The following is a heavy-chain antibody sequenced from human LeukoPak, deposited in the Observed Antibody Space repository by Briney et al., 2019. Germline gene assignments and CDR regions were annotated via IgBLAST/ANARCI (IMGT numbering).Heavy chain of an antibody. CDR1: GYTFTSYN. CDR2: MNPNSGNT. J-gene: IGHJ4*02. Sequence: GASVKDSCKASGYTFTSYNINWVRQATGQGLEWMGWMNPNSGNTGYAQKFRGRVTMTRNTSISTAYMELSSLRSEDTAVYYCARSYSYADDYWGQGTLVTVSS. CDR3: ARSYSYADDY. D-gene: IGHD5-18*01. V-gene: IGHV1-8*01.